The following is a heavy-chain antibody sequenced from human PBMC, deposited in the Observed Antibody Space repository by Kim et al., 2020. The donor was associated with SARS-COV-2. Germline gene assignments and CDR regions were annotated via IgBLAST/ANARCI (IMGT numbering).Heavy chain of an antibody. CDR1: GFTFSSCA. J-gene: IGHJ6*03. D-gene: IGHD3-3*01. CDR3: AKDRWVTIFGVGRGYMDV. Sequence: GGSLRLSCAASGFTFSSCAMHWVRQAPGKGLEWVSAISGSGGSTYYADSVKGRFTISRDNSKNTLYLQMNSLRAEDTAVYYCAKDRWVTIFGVGRGYMDVWGTGTTVTVSS. CDR2: ISGSGGST. V-gene: IGHV3-23*01.